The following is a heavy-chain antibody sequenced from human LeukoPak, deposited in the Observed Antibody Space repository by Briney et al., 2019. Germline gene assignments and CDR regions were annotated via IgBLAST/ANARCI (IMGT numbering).Heavy chain of an antibody. CDR1: GYTFANHD. CDR3: ARALGGSSWFDP. Sequence: ASVKVSCKASGYTFANHDINWVRQATGQGLEWMGWMSPASGITGYAQKFQGRVTMTGDTSISTAYMELSSLTSEDTAVYYCARALGGSSWFDPWGQGTLVTVSS. CDR2: MSPASGIT. J-gene: IGHJ5*02. D-gene: IGHD2-15*01. V-gene: IGHV1-8*01.